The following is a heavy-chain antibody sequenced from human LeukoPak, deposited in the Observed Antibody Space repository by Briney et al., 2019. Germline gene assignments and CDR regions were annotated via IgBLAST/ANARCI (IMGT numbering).Heavy chain of an antibody. D-gene: IGHD6-19*01. J-gene: IGHJ4*02. CDR2: IIPIFGTA. CDR3: VSPKGAGRYYFDY. Sequence: ASVKVSCKASGGTFSSYAISWVRQAPGQGLEWMGGIIPIFGTANYAQKFQGRVTITADESTSTAYMELSSLRSEDTAVYYCVSPKGAGRYYFDYWGQGTLVTVSS. CDR1: GGTFSSYA. V-gene: IGHV1-69*01.